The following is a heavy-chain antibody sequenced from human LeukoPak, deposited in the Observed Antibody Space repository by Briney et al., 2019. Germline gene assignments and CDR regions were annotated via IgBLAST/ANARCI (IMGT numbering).Heavy chain of an antibody. Sequence: GASVKVSCKASGYTFTSYGISWVRQASGQGLEWMGWISAYNGNTNYAQKLQGRVTMTTDTSTCTAYMELRSLRSDDTAVYYCARVAARGGVFDYWGQGTLVTVSS. V-gene: IGHV1-18*01. CDR1: GYTFTSYG. D-gene: IGHD6-6*01. CDR3: ARVAARGGVFDY. J-gene: IGHJ4*02. CDR2: ISAYNGNT.